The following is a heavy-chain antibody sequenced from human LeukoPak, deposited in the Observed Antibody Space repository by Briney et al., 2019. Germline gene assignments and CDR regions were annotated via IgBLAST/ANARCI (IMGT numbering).Heavy chain of an antibody. CDR3: ARRGALQKQWHVGFDY. CDR2: INHSGST. V-gene: IGHV4-34*01. CDR1: GGSSSGYY. Sequence: SETLSLTCAVYGGSSSGYYWSWIRQPPGKGLEWIGEINHSGSTNYNPSLKSRVTISVDTSKNQFSLKLSSVTAADTAVYYCARRGALQKQWHVGFDYWGQGTLVTVSS. J-gene: IGHJ4*02. D-gene: IGHD6-19*01.